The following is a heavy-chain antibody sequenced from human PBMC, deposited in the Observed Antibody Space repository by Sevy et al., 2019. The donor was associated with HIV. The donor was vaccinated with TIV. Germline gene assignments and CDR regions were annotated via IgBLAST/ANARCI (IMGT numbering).Heavy chain of an antibody. CDR2: ISAYNGNT. CDR3: ARDLLWFGELLHYFDY. D-gene: IGHD3-10*01. V-gene: IGHV1-18*04. CDR1: GYTFTSYG. Sequence: ASVKVSCKASGYTFTSYGISWVRQAPGQGLEWMGWISAYNGNTNYAQKLQGRVTMTTDTSTRTAYMGLRSLRSDDAAVYYCARDLLWFGELLHYFDYWGQGTLVTVSS. J-gene: IGHJ4*02.